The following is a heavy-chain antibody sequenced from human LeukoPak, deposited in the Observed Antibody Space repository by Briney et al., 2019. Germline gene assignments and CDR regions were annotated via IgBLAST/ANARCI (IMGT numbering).Heavy chain of an antibody. J-gene: IGHJ4*02. CDR3: ARGYYDFWSGYYNDY. V-gene: IGHV4-59*01. CDR1: GGSISSYY. CDR2: IYYSGST. D-gene: IGHD3-3*01. Sequence: PSQTLSLTCTVSGGSISSYYWIWIRHPPGKGLEWIGYIYYSGSTNYNPSLKSRVTISVDTSKNQFSLKLSSVTAADTAVYYCARGYYDFWSGYYNDYWGQGTLVSVFS.